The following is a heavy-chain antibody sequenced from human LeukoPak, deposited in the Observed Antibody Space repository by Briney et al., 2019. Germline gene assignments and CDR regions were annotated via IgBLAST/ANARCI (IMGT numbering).Heavy chain of an antibody. CDR3: AKDRGYSHGFEY. D-gene: IGHD5-12*01. CDR1: GFMFSGYG. J-gene: IGHJ4*02. CDR2: IGSSSSSI. V-gene: IGHV3-21*01. Sequence: GGSLRLSCAASGFMFSGYGMNWVRQAPGKGLEWVSSIGSSSSSIYYADSVKGRFTISRDNAKNSLYLQVNSLRAEDTAVYYCAKDRGYSHGFEYWGQGTLVTVSS.